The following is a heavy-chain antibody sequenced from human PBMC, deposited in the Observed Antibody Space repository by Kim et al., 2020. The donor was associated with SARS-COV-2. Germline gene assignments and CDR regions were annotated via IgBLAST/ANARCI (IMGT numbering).Heavy chain of an antibody. CDR1: GGSFSGYY. Sequence: SETLSLTCAVYGGSFSGYYWSWIRQPPGKGLEWIGEINHSGSTNYNPSLKSRVTISVDTSKNQFSLKLSSVTAADTAVYYCARGWGMGFYYDFWSGPNFDYWGQGTLVTVSS. J-gene: IGHJ4*02. D-gene: IGHD3-3*01. CDR3: ARGWGMGFYYDFWSGPNFDY. V-gene: IGHV4-34*01. CDR2: INHSGST.